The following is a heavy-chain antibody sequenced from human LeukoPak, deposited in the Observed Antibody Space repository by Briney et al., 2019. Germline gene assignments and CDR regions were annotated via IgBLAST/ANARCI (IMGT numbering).Heavy chain of an antibody. J-gene: IGHJ6*03. D-gene: IGHD6-19*01. CDR3: AKASGWLYYYYYMDV. V-gene: IGHV3-11*01. CDR2: ISNTGSAI. Sequence: PGGSLRLSCSASGFTFSDYYMSWIRQAPGKGLEWLSYISNTGSAIYYADSVKGRFTTSRDNAKNSLYLQLNSLTIEDTAVYYCAKASGWLYYYYYMDVWGKGTTVTISS. CDR1: GFTFSDYY.